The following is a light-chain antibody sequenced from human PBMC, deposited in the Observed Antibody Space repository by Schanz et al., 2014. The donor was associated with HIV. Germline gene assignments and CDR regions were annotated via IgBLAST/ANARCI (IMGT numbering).Light chain of an antibody. J-gene: IGKJ2*01. CDR2: GAS. Sequence: DFQMTQFPTSLSASVGDRVTITCRASQGISNYLAWYQQKPGKVPHLLIYGASTLQSGVPSRFSGSGSGTEFTLTITSLQPEDVATYYCQQYPPYSHTFGQGTTLEI. V-gene: IGKV1-27*01. CDR1: QGISNY. CDR3: QQYPPYSHT.